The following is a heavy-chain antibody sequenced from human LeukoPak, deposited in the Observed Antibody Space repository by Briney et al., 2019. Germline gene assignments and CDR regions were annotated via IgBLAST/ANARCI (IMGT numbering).Heavy chain of an antibody. CDR1: GGTFSSYA. CDR3: ARDSVATISNY. J-gene: IGHJ4*02. D-gene: IGHD5-12*01. Sequence: ASVKVSCKASGGTFSSYAISWVRQAPGQGLEWMGRIIPILGIANYAQKFQGRVTITADKSTSTAYMELSSLRSEDTDVYYCARDSVATISNYWGQGTLVTVSS. CDR2: IIPILGIA. V-gene: IGHV1-69*04.